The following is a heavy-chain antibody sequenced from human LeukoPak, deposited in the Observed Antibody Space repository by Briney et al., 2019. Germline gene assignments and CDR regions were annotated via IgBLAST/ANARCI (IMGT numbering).Heavy chain of an antibody. J-gene: IGHJ3*02. D-gene: IGHD3-22*01. CDR3: ASHPRRYYYDSSGYFFDI. Sequence: GASVKVSCKASGGTFSSYAISWVRQAPGQGLEWMGRIIPILGIANYAQKFQGRVTITADKSTSTAYMELSSLRSEDTAVYYCASHPRRYYYDSSGYFFDIWGQGTMVTVSS. CDR2: IIPILGIA. CDR1: GGTFSSYA. V-gene: IGHV1-69*04.